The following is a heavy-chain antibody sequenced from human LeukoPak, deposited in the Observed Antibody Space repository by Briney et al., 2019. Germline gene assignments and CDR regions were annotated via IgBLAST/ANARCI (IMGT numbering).Heavy chain of an antibody. Sequence: SVKVSCKASGCTFSSYTISWVRQAPAQGLEWMGRIIPILGIANYAQKFHGRVTITADKSTSTAYMELSSLRSEDTAVYYCARDRLDYGDYVEVDYWGQGTLVTVSS. J-gene: IGHJ4*02. V-gene: IGHV1-69*04. CDR3: ARDRLDYGDYVEVDY. CDR2: IIPILGIA. D-gene: IGHD4-17*01. CDR1: GCTFSSYT.